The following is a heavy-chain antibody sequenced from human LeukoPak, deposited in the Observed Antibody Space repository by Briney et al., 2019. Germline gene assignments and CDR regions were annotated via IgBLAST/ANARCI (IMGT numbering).Heavy chain of an antibody. CDR3: ARDSRVLRFPYYYYYMDV. Sequence: GASVKVSCKASGGTFSSYAISWVRQAPGQGLEWMGGIIPIFGTASYAQKFQGRVTITTDESTSTAYMELSSLRSEDTAVYYCARDSRVLRFPYYYYYMDVWGKGTTVTVSS. CDR1: GGTFSSYA. CDR2: IIPIFGTA. J-gene: IGHJ6*03. D-gene: IGHD3-3*01. V-gene: IGHV1-69*05.